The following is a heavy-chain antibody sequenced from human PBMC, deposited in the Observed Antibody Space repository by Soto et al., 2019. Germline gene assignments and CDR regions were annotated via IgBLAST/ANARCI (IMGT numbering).Heavy chain of an antibody. J-gene: IGHJ6*02. V-gene: IGHV3-30-3*01. CDR1: GFTFSSYA. Sequence: QVQLVESGGGVVQPGRSLRLSCAASGFTFSSYAMHWVRQAPGKGLEWVAVISYDGSNKYYADSVKGRFTISRDNSKNPLYLQMNSLRAEDTGVYYCARERGGGFPYGMDVWGQGTTVTVSS. CDR3: ARERGGGFPYGMDV. CDR2: ISYDGSNK. D-gene: IGHD5-12*01.